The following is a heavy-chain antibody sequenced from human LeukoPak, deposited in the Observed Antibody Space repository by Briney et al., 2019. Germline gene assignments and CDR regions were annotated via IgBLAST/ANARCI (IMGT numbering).Heavy chain of an antibody. J-gene: IGHJ5*02. CDR3: ARHYEGSTLLFNWFDP. V-gene: IGHV4-39*01. D-gene: IGHD3-16*01. CDR1: GGSISSSSYY. CDR2: IYYSGST. Sequence: SETLSLTCTVSGGSISSSSYYWGWIRQPPGKGLEWIGSIYYSGSTYYNPSLKSRVTISIDTSKNQFSLKLSSVTAADTAVYYCARHYEGSTLLFNWFDPWGQGTLATVSS.